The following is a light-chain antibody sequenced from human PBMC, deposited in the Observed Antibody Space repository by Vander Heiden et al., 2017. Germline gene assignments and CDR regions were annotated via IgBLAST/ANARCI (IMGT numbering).Light chain of an antibody. V-gene: IGLV2-8*01. CDR3: SSYAGRSNYVV. Sequence: QSALTQPPSASGSPAQSVPISCTGTSSDVGAYNYVSWYQQHPGKAPKVMIYEVSKRPSGVADRFSGSKSGNTASLTVSGLRADDEADYYCSSYAGRSNYVVFGGGTKLTVL. J-gene: IGLJ2*01. CDR2: EVS. CDR1: SSDVGAYNY.